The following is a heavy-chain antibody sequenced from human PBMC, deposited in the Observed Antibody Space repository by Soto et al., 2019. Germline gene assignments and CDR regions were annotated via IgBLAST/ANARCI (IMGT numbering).Heavy chain of an antibody. D-gene: IGHD3-10*01. J-gene: IGHJ4*02. CDR1: GFTFSAYG. CDR2: ISVSGTST. Sequence: EVQLLESGGGLVQPGGSLRLSCAGSGFTFSAYGMSWVRQAPGKGLEWVSGISVSGTSTYYADSVKGRFTISRDNSKNTLYLQMKRLRAEYTALYYCAKDWTRGSGGYPDYFDYWGQGTLVTVSS. CDR3: AKDWTRGSGGYPDYFDY. V-gene: IGHV3-23*01.